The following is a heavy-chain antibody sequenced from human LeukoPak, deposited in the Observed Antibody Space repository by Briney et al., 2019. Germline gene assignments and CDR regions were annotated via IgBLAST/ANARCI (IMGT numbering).Heavy chain of an antibody. V-gene: IGHV3-23*01. Sequence: GGSLRLSCAASGFTFSSYAMSWVRQAPGKGLEWVSAISGSGGSTYYADSVKGRFTISRDNSKNTLYLQMNSLRAEDTAVYYCAKMMGVLLWFRGTSGPDYWGQGTLVTVSS. D-gene: IGHD3-10*01. CDR2: ISGSGGST. CDR1: GFTFSSYA. CDR3: AKMMGVLLWFRGTSGPDY. J-gene: IGHJ4*02.